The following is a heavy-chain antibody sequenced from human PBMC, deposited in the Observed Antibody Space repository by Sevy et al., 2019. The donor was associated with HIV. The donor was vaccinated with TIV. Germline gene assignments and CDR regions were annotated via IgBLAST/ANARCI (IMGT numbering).Heavy chain of an antibody. CDR3: AKEGYYYDSHSADWFDP. J-gene: IGHJ5*02. V-gene: IGHV3-30*04. D-gene: IGHD3-22*01. Sequence: GGSLRLSCSASGFNISPYALHWVRQTPGKGLQWLAVISKDGTNKDYADFVKGRFSLSRDKSKITLYLQMSNLRPEDKAIYYCAKEGYYYDSHSADWFDPWGQGTLVTVSS. CDR2: ISKDGTNK. CDR1: GFNISPYA.